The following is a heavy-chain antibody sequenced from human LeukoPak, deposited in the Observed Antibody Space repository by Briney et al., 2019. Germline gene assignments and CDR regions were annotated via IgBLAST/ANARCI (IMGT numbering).Heavy chain of an antibody. Sequence: GGSLRLSCAASGFTFSSYGMHWVRQAPGKGLEWVAVISYDGSNKYYADSVKGRFTISRDNSKNTLYLQMNSLRAEETAVYYCAKVEAAGTGRYFDYWGQGTLVTVSS. CDR2: ISYDGSNK. J-gene: IGHJ4*02. D-gene: IGHD6-13*01. V-gene: IGHV3-30*18. CDR1: GFTFSSYG. CDR3: AKVEAAGTGRYFDY.